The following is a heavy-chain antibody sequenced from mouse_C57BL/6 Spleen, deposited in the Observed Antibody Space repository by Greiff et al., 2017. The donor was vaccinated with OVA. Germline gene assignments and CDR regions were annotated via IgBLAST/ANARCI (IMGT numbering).Heavy chain of an antibody. V-gene: IGHV1-72*01. J-gene: IGHJ3*01. CDR3: ARSPYGNYDVWYAY. Sequence: VQLQQSGAELVKPGAPVKLSCKASGYTFTSYWMHWVKQRPGRGLEWIGRIDPNSGGTKYNEKFKSKATLTVDKPSSTAYMQLSSLTSEDSAVYYCARSPYGNYDVWYAYWGQGTLVTVAA. CDR2: IDPNSGGT. CDR1: GYTFTSYW. D-gene: IGHD2-1*01.